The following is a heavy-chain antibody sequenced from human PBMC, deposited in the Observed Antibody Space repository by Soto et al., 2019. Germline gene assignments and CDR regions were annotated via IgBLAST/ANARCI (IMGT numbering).Heavy chain of an antibody. J-gene: IGHJ4*02. CDR3: ARDRQGVRSRDFDY. D-gene: IGHD3-10*01. CDR2: IYYSGST. V-gene: IGHV4-61*01. Sequence: QVQLQESGPGLVKPSETLSLTCTVSGGSVTSISYYWSWIRQPPGKGLECIGYIYYSGSTNYNPSLKSRVTISVDTSKNQFSRKLSSVTAADTAVYYCARDRQGVRSRDFDYWGQGILVTVSS. CDR1: GGSVTSISYY.